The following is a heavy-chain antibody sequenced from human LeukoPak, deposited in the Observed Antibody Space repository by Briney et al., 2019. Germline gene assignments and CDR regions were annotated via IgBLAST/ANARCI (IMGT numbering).Heavy chain of an antibody. D-gene: IGHD3-3*02. V-gene: IGHV5-10-1*01. CDR3: ARRPPPFHYYYGMDV. CDR2: IAPSDSYI. Sequence: GESLKISCQGSGYSFSTYWINWVRQMPGKGLEWMGSIAPSDSYIKYSPSFQGHVTLSADKSINTAYLQWSSLRASDTAMYYCARRPPPFHYYYGMDVWGQGTTVTVSS. J-gene: IGHJ6*02. CDR1: GYSFSTYW.